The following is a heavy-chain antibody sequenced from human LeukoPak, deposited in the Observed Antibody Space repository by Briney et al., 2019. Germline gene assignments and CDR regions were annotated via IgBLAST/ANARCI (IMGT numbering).Heavy chain of an antibody. CDR2: IIPIFGTA. V-gene: IGHV1-69*13. CDR3: ARGPYCSSTSCYRERMYYFDY. J-gene: IGHJ4*02. Sequence: SVKVSCKASGGTFSSYAISWVRQAPGQGLEWMGGIIPIFGTANYAQKFQGRVTITADESTSTAYMELSSLRSEDTAVYYCARGPYCSSTSCYRERMYYFDYWGQGTLVTVSS. D-gene: IGHD2-2*01. CDR1: GGTFSSYA.